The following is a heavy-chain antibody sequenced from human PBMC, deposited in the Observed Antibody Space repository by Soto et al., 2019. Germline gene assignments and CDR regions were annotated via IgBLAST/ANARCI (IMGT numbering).Heavy chain of an antibody. V-gene: IGHV1-69*01. CDR2: IIPIFGTA. J-gene: IGHJ6*02. CDR3: AREWSCSGGSCYSGYYYGMDV. Sequence: QVQLVQSGAEVKKPGSSVKVSCKASGGTFSSYAISWVRQAPGQGLEWMGGIIPIFGTANYAQKFQGRVTITAYDSTSTAYMELSSLRSEDTAVYYCAREWSCSGGSCYSGYYYGMDVWGQGTTVTVSS. CDR1: GGTFSSYA. D-gene: IGHD2-15*01.